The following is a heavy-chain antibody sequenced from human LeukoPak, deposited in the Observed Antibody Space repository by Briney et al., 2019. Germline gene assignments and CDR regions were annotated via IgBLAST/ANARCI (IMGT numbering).Heavy chain of an antibody. CDR2: IYYSGST. V-gene: IGHV4-39*07. CDR1: GGSISSSSYY. D-gene: IGHD2-8*02. Sequence: PSETLSLTCTVSGGSISSSSYYWGWIRQPPGKGLEWIGSIYYSGSTYYNPSLKSRVTISVDTSKNQFSLKLSSVTAADTAVYYCARDYWSATGDNWFDPWGQGTLVTVSS. CDR3: ARDYWSATGDNWFDP. J-gene: IGHJ5*02.